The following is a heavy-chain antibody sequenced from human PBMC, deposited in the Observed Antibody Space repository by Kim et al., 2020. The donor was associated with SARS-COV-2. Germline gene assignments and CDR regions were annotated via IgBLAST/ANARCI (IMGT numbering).Heavy chain of an antibody. D-gene: IGHD3-9*01. J-gene: IGHJ5*02. Sequence: SETLSLTCTVSGGSISSGSYYWSWIRQPAGKGLEWIGRIYTSGSTNYNPSLKSRVTISVDTSKNQFSLKLSSVTAADTAVYYCASEGGILTGYYALGWFDPWGQGTLVTVSS. CDR1: GGSISSGSYY. V-gene: IGHV4-61*02. CDR2: IYTSGST. CDR3: ASEGGILTGYYALGWFDP.